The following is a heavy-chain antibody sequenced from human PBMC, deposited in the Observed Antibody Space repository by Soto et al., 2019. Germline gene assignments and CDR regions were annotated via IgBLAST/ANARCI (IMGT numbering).Heavy chain of an antibody. D-gene: IGHD4-17*01. V-gene: IGHV3-21*01. J-gene: IGHJ4*02. CDR3: AGTGPTTVVTPYFDY. CDR1: GFTFSSYS. CDR2: ISSSSSYI. Sequence: LRLSCAASGFTFSSYSMNWVRQAPGKGLEWVSSISSSSSYIYYADSVKGRFTISRDNAKNSLYLQMNSLRAEDTAVYYCAGTGPTTVVTPYFDYWGQGTLVTVSS.